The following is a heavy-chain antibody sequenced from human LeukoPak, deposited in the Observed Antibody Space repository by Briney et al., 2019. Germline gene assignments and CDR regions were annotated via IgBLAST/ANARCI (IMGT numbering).Heavy chain of an antibody. CDR3: ARASNVVGATTGSDY. V-gene: IGHV3-21*01. J-gene: IGHJ4*02. CDR2: ISSSSSYI. Sequence: GGSLRLSCAASGFTFSSYSMNWVRQAPGKGLEWVSSISSSSSYIYYADSVKGRFTISRDNAKNSLYLQMNSLRAEDTAVYYCARASNVVGATTGSDYWGQGTLVTVSS. CDR1: GFTFSSYS. D-gene: IGHD1-26*01.